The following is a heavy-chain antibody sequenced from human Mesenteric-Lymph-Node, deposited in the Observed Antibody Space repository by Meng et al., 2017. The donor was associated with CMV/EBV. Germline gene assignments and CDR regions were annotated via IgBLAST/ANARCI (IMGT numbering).Heavy chain of an antibody. Sequence: SLKISCTASGFTFDDYAMHWVRQGPGKGLEWISRISWNSGTIHYADSVKGRFTISRDNAKNSLYLQMNSLRAEDTALYYCAKDRAGSSFYGMDVWGQGTTVTVSS. J-gene: IGHJ6*02. CDR3: AKDRAGSSFYGMDV. CDR1: GFTFDDYA. V-gene: IGHV3-9*01. D-gene: IGHD6-13*01. CDR2: ISWNSGTI.